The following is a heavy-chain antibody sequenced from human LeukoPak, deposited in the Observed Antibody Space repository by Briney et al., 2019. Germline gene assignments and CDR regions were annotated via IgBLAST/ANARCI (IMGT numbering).Heavy chain of an antibody. V-gene: IGHV4-34*01. CDR3: ARVALQDIVVVVAATRDYYYMDV. J-gene: IGHJ6*03. D-gene: IGHD2-15*01. CDR2: INHGGST. Sequence: PSENLSLTCAVYGGSFCGYYWRWIRQPPGKGLMWMGEINHGGSTNYKPSLKSRLTIAVDTSKNQYSLKRSSVTDADTAVYYCARVALQDIVVVVAATRDYYYMDVWGKGTTVTVSS. CDR1: GGSFCGYY.